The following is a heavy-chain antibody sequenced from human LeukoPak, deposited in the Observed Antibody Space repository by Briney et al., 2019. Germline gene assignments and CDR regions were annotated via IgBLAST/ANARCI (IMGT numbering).Heavy chain of an antibody. Sequence: KSSETLSLTCAVYGGSFSGYYWSWIRQPPGKGLEWLGYIYYSGNTEYKPSLKSRVAMSVDTSKNQFSLRLSSVTAADTAVYYCARSTGSTMFIDYWGQGTLVTVSS. CDR1: GGSFSGYY. J-gene: IGHJ4*02. D-gene: IGHD3-10*02. CDR2: IYYSGNT. CDR3: ARSTGSTMFIDY. V-gene: IGHV4-59*01.